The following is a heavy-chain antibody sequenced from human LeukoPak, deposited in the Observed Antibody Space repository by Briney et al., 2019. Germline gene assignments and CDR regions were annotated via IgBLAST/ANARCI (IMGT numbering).Heavy chain of an antibody. CDR1: GYSISSGYY. J-gene: IGHJ4*02. CDR2: IYHSGST. D-gene: IGHD2-21*02. CDR3: ARGHIVVVTARIFDY. Sequence: PSETLSLTCTVSGYSISSGYYWGWIRQPPGKGLEWIGSIYHSGSTYYNPSLKSRVTISVDTSKNQFSLKLSSVTAADTAVYYCARGHIVVVTARIFDYWGQGTLVTVSS. V-gene: IGHV4-38-2*02.